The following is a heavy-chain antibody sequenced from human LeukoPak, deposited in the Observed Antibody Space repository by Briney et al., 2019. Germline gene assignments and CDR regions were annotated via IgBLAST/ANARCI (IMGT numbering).Heavy chain of an antibody. CDR1: GGSMSDYY. D-gene: IGHD2-8*02. J-gene: IGHJ4*02. CDR3: ARVASTGPFDY. CDR2: IYYSGST. V-gene: IGHV4-59*01. Sequence: PSETLFLTCTVSGGSMSDYYWSWIRQPPGKGLEWIGCIYYSGSTDYNPSLKSRVTMSVDTSKNQFSLKLRSVTAADTALYYCARVASTGPFDYWGQGTLVTVSS.